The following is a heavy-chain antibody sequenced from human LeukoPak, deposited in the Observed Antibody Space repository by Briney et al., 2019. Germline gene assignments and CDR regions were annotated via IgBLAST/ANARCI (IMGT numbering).Heavy chain of an antibody. D-gene: IGHD3-10*01. CDR2: INTNTGNP. V-gene: IGHV7-4-1*02. Sequence: ASLKVSCKASGYTFTSYAMNWVRQAPGLGLEWMGWINTNTGNPTYAQGFTGRFVFSLDTSVSTAYLQISSLKAEDTAVYYCARESYYYDSGRYFDPWGQGTLVTVSS. J-gene: IGHJ5*02. CDR3: ARESYYYDSGRYFDP. CDR1: GYTFTSYA.